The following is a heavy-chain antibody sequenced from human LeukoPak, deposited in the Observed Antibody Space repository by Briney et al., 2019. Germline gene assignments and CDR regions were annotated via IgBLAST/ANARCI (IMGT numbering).Heavy chain of an antibody. CDR1: GFTFSSYA. CDR3: AKDRGRTVTPLMAFDN. Sequence: GGSLRLSCEASGFTFSSYAMYWVRQAPGKGLDYVSAISGSATSTYYADSVKGRFTISRDNSKNTLFLQINSLRAEDTAVYYCAKDRGRTVTPLMAFDNWGQGTMVTVSS. CDR2: ISGSATST. J-gene: IGHJ3*02. V-gene: IGHV3-23*01. D-gene: IGHD4-17*01.